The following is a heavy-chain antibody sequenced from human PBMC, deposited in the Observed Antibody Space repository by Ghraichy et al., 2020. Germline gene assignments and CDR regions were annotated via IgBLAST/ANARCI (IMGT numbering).Heavy chain of an antibody. CDR1: GFTFSSYA. D-gene: IGHD3-16*01. V-gene: IGHV3-23*01. Sequence: GGSLRLSCAASGFTFSSYAMSWVRQAPGKGLEWVSAISASGGSTYYADSVKGRFTISRDNSKNTLYLQMNSLRAEDTAVYYCAKGERVGVVDRHDYWGQGTLVTVSS. CDR2: ISASGGST. CDR3: AKGERVGVVDRHDY. J-gene: IGHJ4*02.